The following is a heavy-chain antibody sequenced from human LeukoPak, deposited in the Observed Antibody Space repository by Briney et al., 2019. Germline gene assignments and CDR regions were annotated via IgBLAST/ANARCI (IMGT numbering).Heavy chain of an antibody. CDR2: ISTNDGNT. CDR3: ARSGSVGSFGYMDV. Sequence: GASVKVSCKASGYIFTSYGVSWVRQAPGQGLEWLGWISTNDGNTNYAQKFQDRITMTTDTSTNTAYMELKSLRSDDTAVYYCARSGSVGSFGYMDVWGKGTTVTVSS. CDR1: GYIFTSYG. J-gene: IGHJ6*03. D-gene: IGHD1-26*01. V-gene: IGHV1-18*01.